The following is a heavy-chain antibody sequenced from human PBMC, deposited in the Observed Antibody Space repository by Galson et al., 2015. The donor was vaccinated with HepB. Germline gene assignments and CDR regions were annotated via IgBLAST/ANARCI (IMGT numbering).Heavy chain of an antibody. D-gene: IGHD5-24*01. J-gene: IGHJ4*02. CDR1: GDSVSGNSGA. Sequence: CAISGDSVSGNSGAWNWIRQSPSRGLEWLGRTYYRSRWYYDYAVSVKSRININPDTSTNQFTLQLISVTPEDTAVYYCARGTGYRGLDYWGQGTLVTVSS. V-gene: IGHV6-1*01. CDR2: TYYRSRWYY. CDR3: ARGTGYRGLDY.